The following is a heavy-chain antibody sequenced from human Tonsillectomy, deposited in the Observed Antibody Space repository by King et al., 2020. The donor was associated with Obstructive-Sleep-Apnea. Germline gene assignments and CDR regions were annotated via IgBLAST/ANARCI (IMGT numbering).Heavy chain of an antibody. J-gene: IGHJ4*02. CDR3: AKDGDDNSGYCPYYFDY. V-gene: IGHV3-23*04. CDR1: GFTFSSYA. CDR2: ISGSGGNQ. D-gene: IGHD3-22*01. Sequence: VQLVESGGGLVQPGGSLRLSCAVSGFTFSSYAMSGVRQAPGKGLEWVSAISGSGGNQYYADSGKGRFTISRDNSKNTLYLQMNSLRAEDTAVYYCAKDGDDNSGYCPYYFDYWGQGTLVTVSS.